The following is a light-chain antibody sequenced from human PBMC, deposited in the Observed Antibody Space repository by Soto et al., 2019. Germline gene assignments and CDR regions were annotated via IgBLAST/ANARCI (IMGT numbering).Light chain of an antibody. Sequence: EIVLTQSPPSLSLSPGERATLSCRASQSVSSHLAWFQQRPGQAPRLLIYGASNRATGIPARFGGSGSGTNFTLTISSLEPEDFAVYYCQQRSNWPPVLTFGGGTKVEIK. J-gene: IGKJ4*01. CDR1: QSVSSH. V-gene: IGKV3-11*01. CDR2: GAS. CDR3: QQRSNWPPVLT.